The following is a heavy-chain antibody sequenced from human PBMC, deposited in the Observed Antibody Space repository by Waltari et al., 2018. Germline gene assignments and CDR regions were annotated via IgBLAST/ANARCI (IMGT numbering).Heavy chain of an antibody. D-gene: IGHD3-9*01. CDR3: ARHGIRLGLYYFDY. Sequence: EVKLVESGGGLVQPGGSLRLSCEASGFVFRSFDMNWVRQAPGKGLEWIAHIRNVGSTIYYADSVKGRFSTSRDNAKESLFLQMNSLRAEDTAVYYCARHGIRLGLYYFDYWGQGALVTVSS. CDR1: GFVFRSFD. V-gene: IGHV3-48*03. J-gene: IGHJ4*02. CDR2: IRNVGSTI.